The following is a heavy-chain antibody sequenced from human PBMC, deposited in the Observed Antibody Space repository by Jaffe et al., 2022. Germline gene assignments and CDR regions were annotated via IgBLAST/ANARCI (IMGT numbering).Heavy chain of an antibody. J-gene: IGHJ4*02. CDR1: GGSISSGSYY. Sequence: QVQLQESGPGLVKPSQTLSLTCTVSGGSISSGSYYWNWIRQPAGKGLEWIGRSYTSGSTNFNPSLESRVTISLDTSKNQFSLKLTSVTAADTAVYYCARELRRAGATAYYFDYWGQGTLVTVSS. CDR2: SYTSGST. CDR3: ARELRRAGATAYYFDY. D-gene: IGHD1-26*01. V-gene: IGHV4-61*02.